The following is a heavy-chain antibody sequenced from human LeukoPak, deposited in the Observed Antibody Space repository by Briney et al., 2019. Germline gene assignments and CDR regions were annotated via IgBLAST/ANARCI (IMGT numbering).Heavy chain of an antibody. Sequence: PGGSLRLSCAASGFTFSSYAMSWVRQAPGKGLEWVSAISGSGGSTYYADSVKGRFTISRDNSKNTLYLQMNSLRAEDTAVYYCAKDWERWLQLEGRAFDIWGQGTMVTVSS. J-gene: IGHJ3*02. CDR1: GFTFSSYA. CDR3: AKDWERWLQLEGRAFDI. D-gene: IGHD5-24*01. CDR2: ISGSGGST. V-gene: IGHV3-23*01.